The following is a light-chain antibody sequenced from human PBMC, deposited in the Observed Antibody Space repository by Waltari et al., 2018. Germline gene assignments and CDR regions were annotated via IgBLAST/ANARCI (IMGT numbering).Light chain of an antibody. J-gene: IGLJ2*01. Sequence: QSALTQPPSASGSPGQSVTISCTGTSNYIGDSNYVPWYQQHPGKVPKLMIYDVYKRPSGVPDRFSGYKSGNTAFLTVSGLQGEDEADYYCSSFAGTHHVVFGGGTKLTVL. CDR1: SNYIGDSNY. CDR3: SSFAGTHHVV. V-gene: IGLV2-8*01. CDR2: DVY.